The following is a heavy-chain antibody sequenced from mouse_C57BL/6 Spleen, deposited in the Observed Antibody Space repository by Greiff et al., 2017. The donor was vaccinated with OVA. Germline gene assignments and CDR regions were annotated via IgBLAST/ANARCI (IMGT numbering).Heavy chain of an antibody. J-gene: IGHJ1*03. V-gene: IGHV3-6*01. Sequence: EVKLVESGPGLVKPSQSLSLTCSVTGYSITSGYYWNWIRQFPGNKLEWMGYISYDGSNNYNPSLKNRISITRDTSKNQFFLKLNSVTTEDTATYYCAREGYYGSSPVFDVWGTGTTVTVSS. CDR3: AREGYYGSSPVFDV. CDR2: ISYDGSN. CDR1: GYSITSGYY. D-gene: IGHD1-1*01.